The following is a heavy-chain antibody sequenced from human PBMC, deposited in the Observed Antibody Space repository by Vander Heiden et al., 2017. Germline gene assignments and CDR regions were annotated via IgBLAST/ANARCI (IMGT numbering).Heavy chain of an antibody. J-gene: IGHJ4*02. CDR3: ARDGSYYYDSSGYLDY. D-gene: IGHD3-22*01. Sequence: EVQLVESGGGLVKPGGSLRLSCAASGFTFSSYSMNWVRQAPGKGLEWVSSISSSSSYIYYADSVEGRFTISRDNAKNSLYLQMNSLRAEDTAVYYCARDGSYYYDSSGYLDYWGQGTLVTVSS. CDR2: ISSSSSYI. V-gene: IGHV3-21*01. CDR1: GFTFSSYS.